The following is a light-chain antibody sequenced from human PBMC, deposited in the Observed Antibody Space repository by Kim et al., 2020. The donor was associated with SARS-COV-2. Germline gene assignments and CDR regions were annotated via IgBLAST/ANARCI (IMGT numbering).Light chain of an antibody. CDR2: QGT. CDR3: QAWDSGSAV. CDR1: KLGNKY. V-gene: IGLV3-1*01. J-gene: IGLJ2*01. Sequence: VPPGPPAPITCSGDKLGNKYACWYQQKPGQSPVLVIFQGTKRPSGIPDRFSGSYSRNTATLTISETQAMDEAAYYCQAWDSGSAVFGGGTQLTVL.